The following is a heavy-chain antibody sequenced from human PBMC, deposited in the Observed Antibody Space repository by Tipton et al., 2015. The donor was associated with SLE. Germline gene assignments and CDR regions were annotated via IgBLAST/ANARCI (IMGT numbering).Heavy chain of an antibody. D-gene: IGHD3-10*01. CDR1: GFTVSSNY. J-gene: IGHJ3*02. Sequence: VQLVQSGGGLIQPGGSLRLSCAASGFTVSSNYMSWVRQAPGKGLEWVSVIYSGGSTYYADSVKGRFTISRDNSKNTLYLQMNSLRAEDTAVYYCARDSTMVRGVHDAFDIWGQGTMVTVSS. CDR2: IYSGGST. V-gene: IGHV3-53*01. CDR3: ARDSTMVRGVHDAFDI.